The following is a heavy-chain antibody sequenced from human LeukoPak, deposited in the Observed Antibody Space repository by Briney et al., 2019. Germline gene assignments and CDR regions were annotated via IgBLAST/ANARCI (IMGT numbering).Heavy chain of an antibody. Sequence: GGSLRLSCIASGFTLSRYIMNWVRQAPGKGLEWFASISNDSRYIYYSDSVKGRFTISRDNAENTVYLQTNSLRVEDTAMYYCASLSGVWDTGDKKWFDPWGQGTLVTVSS. V-gene: IGHV3-21*01. J-gene: IGHJ5*02. CDR3: ASLSGVWDTGDKKWFDP. CDR2: ISNDSRYI. CDR1: GFTLSRYI. D-gene: IGHD2-8*02.